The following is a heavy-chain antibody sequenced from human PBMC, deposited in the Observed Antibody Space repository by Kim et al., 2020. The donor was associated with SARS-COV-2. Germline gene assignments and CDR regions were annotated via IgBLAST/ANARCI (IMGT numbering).Heavy chain of an antibody. Sequence: GGSLRLSCAASGFTFSTYAMNWVRQAPGKGLEWVSTIARGSSTYYTDSVKGRFTISRDNSKDTLYLQMNSLRAEDTGVYYCAKRIGGTGYYFDYWGQGILVTVSS. CDR1: GFTFSTYA. J-gene: IGHJ4*02. CDR2: IARGSST. D-gene: IGHD3-9*01. CDR3: AKRIGGTGYYFDY. V-gene: IGHV3-23*01.